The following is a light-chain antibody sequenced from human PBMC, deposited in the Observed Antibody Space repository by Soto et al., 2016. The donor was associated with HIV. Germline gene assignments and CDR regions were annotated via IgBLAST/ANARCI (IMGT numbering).Light chain of an antibody. CDR2: AAS. CDR3: QQYNSYPLT. V-gene: IGKV1D-16*01. J-gene: IGKJ4*01. Sequence: DIQMTQSPSSVSASVGDTVTITCRASQDISSWLAWYQQKPGKAPNLLIYAASNLQSGVPSRFSGSGSGTDFTLTISSLQPEDFATYYCQQYNSYPLTFGGGTKVEIK. CDR1: QDISSW.